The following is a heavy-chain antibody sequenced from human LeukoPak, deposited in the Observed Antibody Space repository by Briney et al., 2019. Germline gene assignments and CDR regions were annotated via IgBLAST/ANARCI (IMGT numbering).Heavy chain of an antibody. J-gene: IGHJ6*02. CDR3: ARVSGIAAAGYDFYYYYGMDV. Sequence: SETLSLTCTVSGGSISSYYWSWIRQPPGKGLEWIGYIYYSGSTNYNPSLKSRVTISVDTSKNQFSLKLSSVTAADTAVYHCARVSGIAAAGYDFYYYYGMDVWGQGTTVTVSS. CDR2: IYYSGST. V-gene: IGHV4-59*01. CDR1: GGSISSYY. D-gene: IGHD6-13*01.